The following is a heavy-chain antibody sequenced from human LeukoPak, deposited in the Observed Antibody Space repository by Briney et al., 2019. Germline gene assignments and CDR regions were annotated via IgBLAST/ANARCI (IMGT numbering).Heavy chain of an antibody. J-gene: IGHJ6*02. D-gene: IGHD2-15*01. CDR3: AKAYCTGGSCYGRYYYGMDV. CDR2: MSYDGSTK. Sequence: GRSLRLSCAASGFTFSTYAIHWVRQAPGKGPEWVAVMSYDGSTKYYADSVKGRFTISRDNSKNTMYLQMDSLRPEDTAVFYCAKAYCTGGSCYGRYYYGMDVWGQGTTVTVSS. CDR1: GFTFSTYA. V-gene: IGHV3-30*18.